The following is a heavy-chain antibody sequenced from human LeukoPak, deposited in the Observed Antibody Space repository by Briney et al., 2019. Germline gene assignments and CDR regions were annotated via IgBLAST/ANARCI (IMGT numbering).Heavy chain of an antibody. CDR3: ARDPRYFDWLLPEYYFDY. D-gene: IGHD3-9*01. CDR2: IIPILGIA. CDR1: GGTFSSYA. J-gene: IGHJ4*02. Sequence: ASVKVSCKASGGTFSSYAISWVRQAPGQGLEWMGRIIPILGIASYAQKFQGRVTITADKSTGTAYMELSSLRSEDTAVYYCARDPRYFDWLLPEYYFDYWGQGTLVTVSS. V-gene: IGHV1-69*04.